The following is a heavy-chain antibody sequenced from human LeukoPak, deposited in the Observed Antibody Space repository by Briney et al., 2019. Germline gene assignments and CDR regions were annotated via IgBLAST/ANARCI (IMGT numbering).Heavy chain of an antibody. CDR1: GYSISSSYY. V-gene: IGHV4-38-2*01. CDR3: ARGVAVAANWFDP. CDR2: IYHSGST. D-gene: IGHD6-19*01. Sequence: PSETLSLTCAVSGYSISSSYYWGWIRRPPGKGLEWIGSIYHSGSTYYNPSLKSRVTISVDTSKNQFSLRLSSVTAADTAVYYCARGVAVAANWFDPWGQGTLVTVSS. J-gene: IGHJ5*02.